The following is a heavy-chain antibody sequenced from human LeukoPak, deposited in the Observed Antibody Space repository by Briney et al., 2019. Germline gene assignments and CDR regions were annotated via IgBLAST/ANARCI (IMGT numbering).Heavy chain of an antibody. CDR3: AREGRFLDRSPVDY. D-gene: IGHD3/OR15-3a*01. CDR1: GFTYSSYW. J-gene: IGHJ4*02. CDR2: IKSDGSST. V-gene: IGHV3-74*01. Sequence: GGSLRLSCAASGFTYSSYWMHWVRQAPGKGLVWVSGIKSDGSSTSYADSVKGRFTVSRDNAKNTLYLQMNSLRAEDTAVYYCAREGRFLDRSPVDYWGQGSLVTVSS.